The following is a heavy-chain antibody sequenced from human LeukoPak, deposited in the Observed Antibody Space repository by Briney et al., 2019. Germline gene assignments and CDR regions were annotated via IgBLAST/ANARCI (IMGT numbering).Heavy chain of an antibody. CDR1: DYSISSAYY. CDR2: IYHSGRT. V-gene: IGHV4-38-2*01. J-gene: IGHJ5*02. D-gene: IGHD3-3*01. Sequence: PSETLSLTCAVSDYSISSAYYWGWIRQPPGKGLAWIGSIYHSGRTYYNPSLQSRVTISADTSKNQLSLKLTSVTAGDTAIYYCARKNRFLDPFDLWGQGTLVTVSS. CDR3: ARKNRFLDPFDL.